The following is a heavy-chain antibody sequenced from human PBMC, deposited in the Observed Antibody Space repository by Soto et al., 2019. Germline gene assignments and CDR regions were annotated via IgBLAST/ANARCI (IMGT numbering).Heavy chain of an antibody. Sequence: QVQLQESGPGLVKPSQTLSLTCTVSGGSISSGDYYWSWIRQPPGKGLEWIGYIYYSGSTYYNPSLKSRVTISVDTSKNQFALKLSSVTAADTAVYYCARVGVGWGSNLVSAEYYFDYLGQGTLVTVSS. D-gene: IGHD3-16*02. CDR2: IYYSGST. J-gene: IGHJ4*02. V-gene: IGHV4-30-4*01. CDR3: ARVGVGWGSNLVSAEYYFDY. CDR1: GGSISSGDYY.